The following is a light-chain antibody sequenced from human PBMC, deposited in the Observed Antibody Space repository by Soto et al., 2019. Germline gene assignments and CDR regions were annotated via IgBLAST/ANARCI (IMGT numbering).Light chain of an antibody. V-gene: IGLV2-8*01. CDR3: SSYAGSNTFV. CDR1: TXDVGGYKY. CDR2: EVN. J-gene: IGLJ1*01. Sequence: QSALTQPPSASGSPGQSVTISCTGTTXDVGGYKYVSWHQQHPGKGPKLIIYEVNKRPSGVPDRFSGSKSGNTASLTVSGLQAEDEADYYCSSYAGSNTFVFGTGTKVTVL.